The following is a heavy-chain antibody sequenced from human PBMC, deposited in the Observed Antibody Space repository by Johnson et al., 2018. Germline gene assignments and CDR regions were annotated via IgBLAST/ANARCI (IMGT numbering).Heavy chain of an antibody. J-gene: IGHJ3*02. CDR1: GFTFSSYW. Sequence: EVQLQESGGGLVQPGGSLRLSCAASGFTFSSYWMHWVRQGPGKGPVWVSRINSDGSSTAYADSVKGRFTISRVNAKNLLYLQMNSLGAEETAVYYCARGGVECSGNSCSRAAFEIWGQGPMATVSS. V-gene: IGHV3-74*01. CDR3: ARGGVECSGNSCSRAAFEI. D-gene: IGHD2-2*01. CDR2: INSDGSST.